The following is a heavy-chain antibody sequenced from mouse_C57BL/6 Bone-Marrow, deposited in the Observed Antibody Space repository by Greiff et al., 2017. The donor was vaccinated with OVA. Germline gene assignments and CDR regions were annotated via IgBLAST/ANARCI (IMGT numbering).Heavy chain of an antibody. J-gene: IGHJ1*03. CDR3: ATYDDDGHWYFDV. D-gene: IGHD2-4*01. CDR1: GYTFTSYW. V-gene: IGHV1-64*01. Sequence: QVQLQQSGAELVKPGASVKLSCKASGYTFTSYWMHWVKQRPGQGLEWIGMIHPNSGSTNYNEKFKSKATLTVDKSSSTAYMQLSSLTSEDSAVYYCATYDDDGHWYFDVWGTGTTVTVSS. CDR2: IHPNSGST.